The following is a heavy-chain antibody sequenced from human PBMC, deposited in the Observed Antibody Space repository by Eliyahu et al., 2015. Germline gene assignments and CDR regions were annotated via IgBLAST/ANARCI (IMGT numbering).Heavy chain of an antibody. V-gene: IGHV4-61*02. CDR2: IYVSGVT. J-gene: IGHJ4*02. CDR3: AREVGYKYDRSGYSPTQAYFDY. D-gene: IGHD3-22*01. Sequence: QVQLQESGPGLVKPSQTLSLTCTVSGDSVXSGTYYWAWIRQPAGKGLEYIGHIYVSGVTYYSPSLRSRVTVSMDTSKNQFSLNLNSVTAADTAVYYCAREVGYKYDRSGYSPTQAYFDYWGQGTLVAVSS. CDR1: GDSVXSGTYY.